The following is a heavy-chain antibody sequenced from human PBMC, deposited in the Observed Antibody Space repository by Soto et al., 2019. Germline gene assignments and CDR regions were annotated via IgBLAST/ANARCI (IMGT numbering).Heavy chain of an antibody. CDR1: GYTFTSHD. Sequence: ASVKVSCKASGYTFTSHDINWVRQAPGQGLQWMGWMNTNLNATGSAQAFKGRVTLTWNTSISTAYLELTSLKPDDTAVYYCAREVVEASSLWLDPWGQGTLVTVSS. V-gene: IGHV1-8*01. D-gene: IGHD2-15*01. CDR2: MNTNLNAT. J-gene: IGHJ5*02. CDR3: AREVVEASSLWLDP.